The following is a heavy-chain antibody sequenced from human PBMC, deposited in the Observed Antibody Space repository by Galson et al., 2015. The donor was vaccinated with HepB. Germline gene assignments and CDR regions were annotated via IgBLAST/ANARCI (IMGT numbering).Heavy chain of an antibody. J-gene: IGHJ3*02. CDR3: ARGGVQARDAFDI. Sequence: SLGLSCAASGFTFSSCWMSWVRQAPGGGVAWVAKIKQDGRENYYVDSVKGRFTISRDNAKNSLYLQMNSLGAEDAAVYYCARGGVQARDAFDIWGQGTMVTVSS. CDR2: IKQDGREN. V-gene: IGHV3-7*03. CDR1: GFTFSSCW. D-gene: IGHD3-16*01.